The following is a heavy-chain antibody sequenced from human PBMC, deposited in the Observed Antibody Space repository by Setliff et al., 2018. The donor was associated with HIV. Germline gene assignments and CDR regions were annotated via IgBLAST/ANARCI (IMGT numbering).Heavy chain of an antibody. D-gene: IGHD5-18*01. J-gene: IGHJ4*02. CDR1: GSIFNDYW. Sequence: GGSLRLSCAASGSIFNDYWMAWVRQAPGKGLEWVAHINRDGDQKNYVDSVKGRFIISRDNAKNSVYLHMNSLRVEDTAVYYCARDLPRGYSYGLVGYWGQGTLVTVSS. CDR2: INRDGDQK. CDR3: ARDLPRGYSYGLVGY. V-gene: IGHV3-7*03.